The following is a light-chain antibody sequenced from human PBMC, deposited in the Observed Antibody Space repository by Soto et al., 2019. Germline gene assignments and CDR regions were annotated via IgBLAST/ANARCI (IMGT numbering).Light chain of an antibody. CDR1: QSVRSY. Sequence: EIVLTQSPATLSLSPGERATLSCRASQSVRSYLAWYQQKPGQAPRLLIYEASNRATGIPARFSGSGSGTDFTLTISSLEPDDFAVYYCQQRSSWPRTFGQGTKVEIK. V-gene: IGKV3-11*01. CDR2: EAS. J-gene: IGKJ1*01. CDR3: QQRSSWPRT.